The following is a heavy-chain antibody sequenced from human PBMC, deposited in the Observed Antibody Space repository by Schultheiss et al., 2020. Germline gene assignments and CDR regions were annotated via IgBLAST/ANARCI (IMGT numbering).Heavy chain of an antibody. D-gene: IGHD1-14*01. Sequence: LRLSCAVSGGSISSGGYSWSWIRQPPGKGLEWIGYIYYSGSTYYNPSLKSRVTISVDTSKNQFSLKLSSVTAADTAVYYCARTAYKAFDYWAREPWSPSPQ. J-gene: IGHJ4*02. CDR1: GGSISSGGYS. CDR2: IYYSGST. CDR3: ARTAYKAFDY. V-gene: IGHV4-30-4*07.